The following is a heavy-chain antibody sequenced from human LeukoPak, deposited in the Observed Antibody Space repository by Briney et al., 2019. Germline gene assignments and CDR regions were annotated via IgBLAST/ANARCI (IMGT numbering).Heavy chain of an antibody. V-gene: IGHV3-48*03. Sequence: GGSLRLSCAASGFTFSSYEMNWVRQAPGKGLEWVSYISSSGSTIYYADSVKGRFTISRDNAKNSLYLQMNSLRAADTAVYYCASEYQQPLDYWGQGALVTVSS. CDR3: ASEYQQPLDY. CDR1: GFTFSSYE. D-gene: IGHD2-2*01. J-gene: IGHJ4*02. CDR2: ISSSGSTI.